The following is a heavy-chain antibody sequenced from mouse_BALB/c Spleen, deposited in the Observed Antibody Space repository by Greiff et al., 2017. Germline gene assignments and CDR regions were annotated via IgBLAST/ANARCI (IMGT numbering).Heavy chain of an antibody. CDR1: GFSLTSYG. D-gene: IGHD2-4*01. Sequence: VQRVESGPGLVAPSQSLSITCTVSGFSLTSYGVHWVRQPPGKGLEWLGVIWAGGSTNYNSALMSRLSISKDNSKSQVFLKMNSLQTDDTAMYYCARDRDYDSRAWFAYWGQGTLVTVSA. J-gene: IGHJ3*01. V-gene: IGHV2-9*02. CDR3: ARDRDYDSRAWFAY. CDR2: IWAGGST.